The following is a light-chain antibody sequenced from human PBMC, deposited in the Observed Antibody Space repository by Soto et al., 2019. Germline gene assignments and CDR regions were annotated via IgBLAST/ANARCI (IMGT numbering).Light chain of an antibody. Sequence: QSVLTQPPSASGTPGQRVSISCSGSSSNIGDNYVYWHQQLPGTAPKLLIYTNNQRPSGVPDRFSGSKSGASASLAISGLRSEDEADYYCAAWDDSLAGWVFGGGTKVTVL. J-gene: IGLJ3*02. V-gene: IGLV1-47*02. CDR1: SSNIGDNY. CDR2: TNN. CDR3: AAWDDSLAGWV.